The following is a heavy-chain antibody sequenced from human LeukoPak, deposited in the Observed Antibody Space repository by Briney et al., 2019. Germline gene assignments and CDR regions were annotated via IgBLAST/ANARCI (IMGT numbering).Heavy chain of an antibody. J-gene: IGHJ3*02. D-gene: IGHD4-17*01. CDR1: GYTLSDLA. CDR2: LDPEDGEA. V-gene: IGHV1-24*01. Sequence: ASVKVSCKVSGYTLSDLAMHWVRQAPGKGLEWMGGLDPEDGEAIYAQPLQGRVTMTEDTSSDTAYMVLSSLRSEDTAVYYCATRNFGDYGAFDIWGQGTMVTVYS. CDR3: ATRNFGDYGAFDI.